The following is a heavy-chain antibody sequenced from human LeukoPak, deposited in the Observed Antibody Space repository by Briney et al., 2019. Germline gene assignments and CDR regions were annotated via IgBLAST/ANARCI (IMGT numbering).Heavy chain of an antibody. CDR1: GDSISTYDYY. CDR2: IFDNGNT. Sequence: LETLSLTCTVSGDSISTYDYYWSWIRQPPGKGLEWIGYIFDNGNTNYNPSLKSRVTISLDTSKNQFSLKLSSVTAADTAVYYCARARYYYGHYFDYWGQGTLVTVSS. CDR3: ARARYYYGHYFDY. V-gene: IGHV4-61*08. D-gene: IGHD3-10*01. J-gene: IGHJ4*02.